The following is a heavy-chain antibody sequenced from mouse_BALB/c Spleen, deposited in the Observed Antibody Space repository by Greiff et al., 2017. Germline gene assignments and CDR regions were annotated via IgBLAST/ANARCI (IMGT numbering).Heavy chain of an antibody. CDR2: ISSGGGST. CDR3: ARPEGLDY. CDR1: GFAFSSYD. D-gene: IGHD3-3*01. V-gene: IGHV5-12-1*01. J-gene: IGHJ4*01. Sequence: EVKLVESGGGLVKPGGSLKLSCEASGFAFSSYDMSWVRQTPEKRLEWVAYISSGGGSTYYPDTVKGRFTISRDNAKNTLYLQMSSLKSEDTAMYYCARPEGLDYWGQGTSVTVSS.